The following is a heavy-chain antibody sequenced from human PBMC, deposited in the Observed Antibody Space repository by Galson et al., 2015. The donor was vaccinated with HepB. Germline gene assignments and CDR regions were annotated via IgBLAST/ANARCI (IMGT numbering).Heavy chain of an antibody. CDR2: INSDGSST. D-gene: IGHD1-26*01. CDR3: AGAYNSGRYDY. V-gene: IGHV3-74*01. Sequence: SLRLSCAASGFTFSSSWMHWVRQAPGKGLVWVSRINSDGSSTTYADSVKGRFTISRDNAKNTLYLQMNSLRAEDTAVYYCAGAYNSGRYDYWGQGTLVTVSS. CDR1: GFTFSSSW. J-gene: IGHJ4*02.